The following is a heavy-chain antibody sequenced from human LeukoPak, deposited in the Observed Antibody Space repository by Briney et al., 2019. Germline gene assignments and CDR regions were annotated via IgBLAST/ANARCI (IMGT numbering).Heavy chain of an antibody. CDR3: ARAFSEGEYFDY. J-gene: IGHJ4*02. V-gene: IGHV3-7*04. CDR2: RKKDCRET. CDR1: GFTLSSNW. Sequence: GGSLRLSCAPSGFTLSSNWMSWVRQAPGKGLGWWASRKKDCRETYYVESRKGRVTVYRDNAMKSLYLQMNGTRAEDTAGYYCARAFSEGEYFDYWGQGTLVTVSS. D-gene: IGHD2/OR15-2a*01.